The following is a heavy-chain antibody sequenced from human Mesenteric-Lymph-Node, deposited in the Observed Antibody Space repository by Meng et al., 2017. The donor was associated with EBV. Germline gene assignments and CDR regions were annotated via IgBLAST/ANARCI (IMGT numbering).Heavy chain of an antibody. J-gene: IGHJ4*02. CDR1: GGSVNSGSYY. V-gene: IGHV4-61*03. CDR2: IFSSGST. CDR3: ARGYGSGSYRYFDY. D-gene: IGHD3-10*01. Sequence: QVQLQESSPGLVKPSETLSLTCPVSGGSVNSGSYYWSWIRQPPGKGLQWIGYIFSSGSTNYNPSFKSRVTISVDMSKNHFSLRLTSVTPADTAVYYCARGYGSGSYRYFDYWGQGTLVTVSS.